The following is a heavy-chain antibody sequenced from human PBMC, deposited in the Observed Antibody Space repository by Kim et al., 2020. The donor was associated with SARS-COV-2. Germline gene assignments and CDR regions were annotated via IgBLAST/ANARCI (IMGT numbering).Heavy chain of an antibody. CDR3: ARDQRSRIAAAGTGY. D-gene: IGHD6-13*01. Sequence: DSVEGRLTISRDNSKNTLYLKMNSLRAEDTAVYYCARDQRSRIAAAGTGYWGQGTLVTVSS. V-gene: IGHV3-30*01. J-gene: IGHJ4*02.